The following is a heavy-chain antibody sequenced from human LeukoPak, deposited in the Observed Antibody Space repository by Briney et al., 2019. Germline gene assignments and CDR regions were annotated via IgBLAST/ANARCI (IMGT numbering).Heavy chain of an antibody. CDR3: ARPNYGGTCDYWYFDL. CDR2: IYPGDSDT. CDR1: GYSFTNYW. Sequence: GESLKISCKGSGYSFTNYWIGWVRQMPGRGLEWVAIIYPGDSDTRYSPSFQGQVTISADKSISTAYLQWSSLKASDTAIYHCARPNYGGTCDYWYFDLWGRGTLVTVSS. J-gene: IGHJ2*01. V-gene: IGHV5-51*01. D-gene: IGHD4/OR15-4a*01.